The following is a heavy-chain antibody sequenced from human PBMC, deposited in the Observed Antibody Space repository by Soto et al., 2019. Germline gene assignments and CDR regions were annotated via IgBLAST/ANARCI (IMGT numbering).Heavy chain of an antibody. CDR2: IYRTGST. J-gene: IGHJ4*02. D-gene: IGHD1-7*01. V-gene: IGHV4-4*02. CDR1: RGSFTSNNW. CDR3: ASRDPGTSVDY. Sequence: SETLSLTCAVSRGSFTSNNWWTWVRQPPGQGLEWIGEIYRTGSTNYNPSLKSRVTISLDKSENQFSLKVTSLTAADTAVYYCASRDPGTSVDYWGQGTLVTVSS.